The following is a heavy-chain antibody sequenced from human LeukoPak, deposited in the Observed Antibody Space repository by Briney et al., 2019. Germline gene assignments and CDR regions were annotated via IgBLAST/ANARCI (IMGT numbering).Heavy chain of an antibody. V-gene: IGHV1-8*03. J-gene: IGHJ4*02. D-gene: IGHD6-13*01. CDR2: MNPNSGNT. Sequence: ASVKVSCKASGYTFTSYDINWVRQATGQGLEWMGWMNPNSGNTGYAQKFQGRVTITRNTSISTAYLELSSLRSEDTAVYYCARRWSSPAQDFDYWGQGTLVTVSS. CDR1: GYTFTSYD. CDR3: ARRWSSPAQDFDY.